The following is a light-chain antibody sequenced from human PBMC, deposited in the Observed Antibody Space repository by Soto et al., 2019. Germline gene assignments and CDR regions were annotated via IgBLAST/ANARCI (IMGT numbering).Light chain of an antibody. CDR2: EVS. V-gene: IGLV2-14*01. Sequence: QSVLTQPASVSGSPGQSITISCTGTSSDVGDYVYVSWYQQYAGKAPKMMIYEVSNRPSGVSNRFSGSKSGNTASLTISGLQAEDEADYYCSSYRSSNTLLFGGGTKLTVL. CDR3: SSYRSSNTLL. J-gene: IGLJ2*01. CDR1: SSDVGDYVY.